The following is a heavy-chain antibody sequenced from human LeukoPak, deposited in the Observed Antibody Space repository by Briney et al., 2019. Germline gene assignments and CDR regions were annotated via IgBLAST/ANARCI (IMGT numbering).Heavy chain of an antibody. CDR2: IYPGDSDT. D-gene: IGHD3-3*01. CDR3: ARHQRYYDFWSGYSNRYGMDV. Sequence: GESLKISCKGSGYSFTSYWIGWVRQMPGKGLEWMGIIYPGDSDTGYSPSFQGQVTISADKSISTAYLQWSSLKASDTAMYYCARHQRYYDFWSGYSNRYGMDVWGQGTTVTVSS. J-gene: IGHJ6*02. V-gene: IGHV5-51*01. CDR1: GYSFTSYW.